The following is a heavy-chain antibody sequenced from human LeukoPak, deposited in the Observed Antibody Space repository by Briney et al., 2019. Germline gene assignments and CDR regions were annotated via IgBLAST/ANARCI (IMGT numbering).Heavy chain of an antibody. Sequence: GGSLRLSCAASGFTFSSYAMSWVRQAPGKGLEWVSAISGSGGSTYYADSVKGRFTISRDNSKTTLYLQMNSLRAEDTSVYYCAKAALPASYDILTGYYRRHYYFDYWGQGTLVTVSS. CDR2: ISGSGGST. CDR1: GFTFSSYA. CDR3: AKAALPASYDILTGYYRRHYYFDY. J-gene: IGHJ4*02. D-gene: IGHD3-9*01. V-gene: IGHV3-23*01.